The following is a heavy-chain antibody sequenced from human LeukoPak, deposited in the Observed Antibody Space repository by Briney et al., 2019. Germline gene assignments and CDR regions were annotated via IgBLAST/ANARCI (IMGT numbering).Heavy chain of an antibody. CDR3: ARGHYGMDV. Sequence: HPGGSLRLSCAASGFKFKDYWMTWVRQAPGKGLNWVATIKPDGSEKYYDDSVKGLFTVSRDNAKNLLYMQMDSLRVEDTALYFCARGHYGMDVWGQATTVIVSS. J-gene: IGHJ6*02. V-gene: IGHV3-7*01. CDR2: IKPDGSEK. CDR1: GFKFKDYW.